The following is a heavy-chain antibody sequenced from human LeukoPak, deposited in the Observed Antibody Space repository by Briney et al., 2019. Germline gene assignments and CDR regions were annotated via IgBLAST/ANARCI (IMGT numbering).Heavy chain of an antibody. CDR3: AKDPWRPIAVAGTLPDY. CDR2: IRYDGSNK. V-gene: IGHV3-30*02. D-gene: IGHD6-19*01. CDR1: GFTFSTYG. Sequence: GGSLRLSCAASGFTFSTYGMQWVRQAPGKGLEWVAFIRYDGSNKYYTDSVEGRFTISRDNSKNTLYLQMNSLRAEDTAVYYCAKDPWRPIAVAGTLPDYWGQGTLVTVSS. J-gene: IGHJ4*02.